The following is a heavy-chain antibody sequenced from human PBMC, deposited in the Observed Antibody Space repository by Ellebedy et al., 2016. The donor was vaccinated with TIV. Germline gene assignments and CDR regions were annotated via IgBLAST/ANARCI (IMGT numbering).Heavy chain of an antibody. Sequence: GESLKISCAASGFTVSNFFMSWVRQAPGKGLEWVSVIYSDGGTNYTDSVNGRFIVSRDSSKNTLYLQMNSLTAEDTAVYYCARDPGGGGDFGDNWFDPWGQGTLVTVSS. CDR3: ARDPGGGGDFGDNWFDP. V-gene: IGHV3-66*01. J-gene: IGHJ5*02. CDR1: GFTVSNFF. CDR2: IYSDGGT. D-gene: IGHD2-21*01.